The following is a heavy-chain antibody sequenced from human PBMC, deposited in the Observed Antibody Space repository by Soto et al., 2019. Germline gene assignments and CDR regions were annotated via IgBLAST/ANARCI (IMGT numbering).Heavy chain of an antibody. D-gene: IGHD2-15*01. CDR1: GFTFSSYT. J-gene: IGHJ3*02. Sequence: EVQLSESGGGLVHPGGSLRLSCAASGFTFSSYTMGWVRQAPGKGLKWVSDINGSGGNTYYIDSVKGRFTISRDNSKNTLYLQMNSLRAEDTGVYYCAKAVMVVGSAYDIWGQGTMVTVSS. V-gene: IGHV3-23*01. CDR2: INGSGGNT. CDR3: AKAVMVVGSAYDI.